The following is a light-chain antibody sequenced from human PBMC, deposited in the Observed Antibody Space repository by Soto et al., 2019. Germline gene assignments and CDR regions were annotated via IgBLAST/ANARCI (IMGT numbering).Light chain of an antibody. J-gene: IGKJ2*01. V-gene: IGKV3-20*01. CDR1: QSVSSTY. Sequence: EIVLTQSPGTLSLSPGERATLSCRASQSVSSTYLVWYQQKPGQAPRLLIYGASTRATGIPDRFSGSGSGTDFTHTISRLEPEDFAVYYCQQYGSSPRYTFGQGTKLEIK. CDR3: QQYGSSPRYT. CDR2: GAS.